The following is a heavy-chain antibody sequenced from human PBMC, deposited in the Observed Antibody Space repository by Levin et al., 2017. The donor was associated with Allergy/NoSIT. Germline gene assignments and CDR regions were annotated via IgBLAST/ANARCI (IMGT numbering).Heavy chain of an antibody. CDR1: GFTISSNY. J-gene: IGHJ4*02. CDR3: ARGYATAAADY. Sequence: AGGSLRLSCAASGFTISSNYMSWVRQAPGKGLEWVSVIYSGGSTYYADSVKGRFTISRDNSKNTLYLQMNSLRAEDTAVYYCARGYATAAADYWGQGTLVTVSS. CDR2: IYSGGST. D-gene: IGHD6-13*01. V-gene: IGHV3-53*01.